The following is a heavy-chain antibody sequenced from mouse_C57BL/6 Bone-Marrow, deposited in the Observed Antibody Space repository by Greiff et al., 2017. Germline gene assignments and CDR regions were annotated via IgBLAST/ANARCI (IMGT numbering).Heavy chain of an antibody. CDR3: ARRGLLRTGYYARDY. CDR1: GYTFTSYW. J-gene: IGHJ4*01. Sequence: QVHVKQPGAELVKPGASVKMSCKASGYTFTSYWITWVKQRPGQGLEWIGDIYPGSGSTNYNEKFKSKATLTVDTSSSTAYMQLSSLTSEYSAVYYCARRGLLRTGYYARDYWGQGTSVSVSS. CDR2: IYPGSGST. D-gene: IGHD1-1*01. V-gene: IGHV1-55*01.